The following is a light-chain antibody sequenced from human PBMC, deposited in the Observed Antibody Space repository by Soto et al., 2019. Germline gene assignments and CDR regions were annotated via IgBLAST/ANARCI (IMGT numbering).Light chain of an antibody. CDR3: AAWDDSQNVL. CDR1: SSNIGSNT. CDR2: SND. Sequence: QSVLTQPPSASGTPGQRVTISCSGSSSNIGSNTVNWFQQLPGKAPKLLIYSNDQRPSGVPDRFSGSKSDTSASLAISGLQSEDEADYYCAAWDDSQNVLFGGGTKLTVL. V-gene: IGLV1-44*01. J-gene: IGLJ2*01.